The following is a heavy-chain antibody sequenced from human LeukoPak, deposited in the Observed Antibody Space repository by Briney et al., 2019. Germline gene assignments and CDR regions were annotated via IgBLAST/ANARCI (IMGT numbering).Heavy chain of an antibody. CDR3: ASGRGYSSAASDY. D-gene: IGHD6-19*01. CDR1: GFTFSSYA. V-gene: IGHV3-23*01. CDR2: ISGSGGST. J-gene: IGHJ4*02. Sequence: PGGSLRLSCAASGFTFSSYAMSWVRQAPGKGLEWVSAISGSGGSTDYADSVKGRFTISRDNSKNTLYLQMNSLRAEDTAVYYCASGRGYSSAASDYWGQGTLVTVSS.